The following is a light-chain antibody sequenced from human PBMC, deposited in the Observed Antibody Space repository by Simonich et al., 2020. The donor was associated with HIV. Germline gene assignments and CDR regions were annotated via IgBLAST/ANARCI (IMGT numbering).Light chain of an antibody. Sequence: DIQMTQSPSSLSASVGDRVTITCRASQSISSYLNWYQQKPGKAPKLLISAASRLQSGGPSRFSGSGSGTDFTLTSSSLQPEDFATYYCQQSFSAPRTFGPGTKVEIK. CDR3: QQSFSAPRT. V-gene: IGKV1-39*01. J-gene: IGKJ1*01. CDR2: AAS. CDR1: QSISSY.